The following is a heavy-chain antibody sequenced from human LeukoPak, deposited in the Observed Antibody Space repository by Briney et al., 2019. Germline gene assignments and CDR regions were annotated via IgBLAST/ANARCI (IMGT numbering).Heavy chain of an antibody. CDR3: ATSRGSWPDYFDY. J-gene: IGHJ4*02. D-gene: IGHD6-13*01. Sequence: GGSLRLSCAASGFTFSSYEMNWVRQAPGKGLEWVSYITDSGTTIYYADSVKGRFTISRDNAKNSLYLQMNSLRAEDTAVYYCATSRGSWPDYFDYWGQGTLVTVSS. V-gene: IGHV3-48*03. CDR2: ITDSGTTI. CDR1: GFTFSSYE.